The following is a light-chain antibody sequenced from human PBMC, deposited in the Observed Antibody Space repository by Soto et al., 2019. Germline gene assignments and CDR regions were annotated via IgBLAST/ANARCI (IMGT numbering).Light chain of an antibody. CDR1: QSVSSSY. V-gene: IGKV3-20*01. CDR3: QQYGSSPLYT. J-gene: IGKJ2*01. CDR2: GAS. Sequence: EIVLTQSPGTLSLSPGERATLSCRASQSVSSSYLAWYQQKPGQAPRLLIYGASSRATGIPDRFSGSGSGTDFTLTISRLEPEDFXVYYCQQYGSSPLYTF.